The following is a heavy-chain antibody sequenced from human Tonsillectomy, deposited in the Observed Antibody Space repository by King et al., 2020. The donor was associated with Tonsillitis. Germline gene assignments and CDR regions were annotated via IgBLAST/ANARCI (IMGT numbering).Heavy chain of an antibody. CDR2: IYYSGST. Sequence: LQLQESGPGLVKPSETLSLTCTVSGGSISSSSYYWGWIRQPPGKGLEWIGSIYYSGSTYYNPSLKSRVTISVDTSKNQFSLKLSSVTAADTAVYYCAREGRITIFGVVNPNFVYWGQGTLVTVSS. D-gene: IGHD3-3*01. J-gene: IGHJ4*02. V-gene: IGHV4-39*02. CDR1: GGSISSSSYY. CDR3: AREGRITIFGVVNPNFVY.